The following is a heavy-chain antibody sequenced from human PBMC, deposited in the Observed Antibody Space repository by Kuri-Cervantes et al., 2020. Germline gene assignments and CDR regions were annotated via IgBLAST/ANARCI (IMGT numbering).Heavy chain of an antibody. CDR2: ISSSGSTI. CDR3: ARDSSPKLKKFDY. V-gene: IGHV3-11*04. J-gene: IGHJ4*02. D-gene: IGHD6-19*01. Sequence: GGSLRLSCAASGFTFSDYYMSWIRQAPGKGLEWVSYISSSGSTIYYADSVKGRFTISRDNSKNTLYLQMNSLRAEDTAVYYCARDSSPKLKKFDYWGQGTLVTVSS. CDR1: GFTFSDYY.